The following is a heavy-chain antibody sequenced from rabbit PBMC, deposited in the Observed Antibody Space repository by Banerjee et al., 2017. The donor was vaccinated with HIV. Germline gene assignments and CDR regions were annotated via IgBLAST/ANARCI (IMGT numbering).Heavy chain of an antibody. V-gene: IGHV1S47*01. CDR3: ARGGPSGYGGYGYVTEGYRL. J-gene: IGHJ6*01. D-gene: IGHD6-1*01. Sequence: QEQLVESGGGLVQPGESLKLSCKASGIDFGSSGFSWDRQAPGTGPEWIAYIYPGFDISNYATSVKGRFTISSDNAQNTVFLQMTRLTASDTATYFCARGGPSGYGGYGYVTEGYRLWGPGTLVTVS. CDR1: GIDFGSSG. CDR2: IYPGFDIS.